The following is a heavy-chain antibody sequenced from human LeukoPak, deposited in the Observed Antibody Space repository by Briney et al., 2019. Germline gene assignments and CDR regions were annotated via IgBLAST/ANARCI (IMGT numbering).Heavy chain of an antibody. CDR2: IYTSGST. CDR1: GGSISSYY. CDR3: ARALYCSGGSCYPWNAFDI. D-gene: IGHD2-15*01. J-gene: IGHJ3*02. Sequence: SETLSLTCTVSGGSISSYYWSWIRQPAGKGLEWIGRIYTSGSTDYNPSLKSRVTMSVDTSKNQLSLKLSSVTAADTAVYYCARALYCSGGSCYPWNAFDIWGQGTMVTVSS. V-gene: IGHV4-4*07.